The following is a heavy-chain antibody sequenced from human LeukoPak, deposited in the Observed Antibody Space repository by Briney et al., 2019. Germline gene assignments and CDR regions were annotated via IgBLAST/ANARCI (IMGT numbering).Heavy chain of an antibody. CDR1: GGSFSGYY. J-gene: IGHJ6*03. D-gene: IGHD2-2*01. Sequence: SETLSLTCAVYGGSFSGYYWSWIRQPPGKGLEWIGEINHSGGTNYNPSLKSRVTISVDTSKNQFSLKLSSVTAADTAVYYCASGVVVPAANNYYYMDVWGKGTTVTVSS. CDR2: INHSGGT. CDR3: ASGVVVPAANNYYYMDV. V-gene: IGHV4-34*01.